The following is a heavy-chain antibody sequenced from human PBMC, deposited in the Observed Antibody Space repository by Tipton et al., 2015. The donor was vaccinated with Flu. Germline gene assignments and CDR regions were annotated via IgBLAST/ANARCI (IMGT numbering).Heavy chain of an antibody. Sequence: SLRLSCAASGFTVSTNYMSWVRQAPGKGLEWVSVIYSGGNTYYAGSVKGRFTISRDNSKNTLYLQMNSLRAEDAAVYHYVRALGPGNGAAQYWGQGTLVTVSS. CDR3: VRALGPGNGAAQY. J-gene: IGHJ4*02. CDR2: IYSGGNT. D-gene: IGHD4-23*01. V-gene: IGHV3-53*05. CDR1: GFTVSTNY.